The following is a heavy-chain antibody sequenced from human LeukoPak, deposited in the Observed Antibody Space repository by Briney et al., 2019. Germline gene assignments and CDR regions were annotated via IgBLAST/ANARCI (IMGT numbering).Heavy chain of an antibody. CDR1: GYTLTELS. V-gene: IGHV1-24*01. Sequence: GASVKVSCKVSGYTLTELSMHWVRQAPGKGLEWMGGFDPEDGETIYAQKFQGRVTMTRDTSISTAYMELSRLRSDDTAVYYCARGRVKYSSSSVFDYWGQGTLVTVSS. CDR2: FDPEDGET. J-gene: IGHJ4*02. D-gene: IGHD6-6*01. CDR3: ARGRVKYSSSSVFDY.